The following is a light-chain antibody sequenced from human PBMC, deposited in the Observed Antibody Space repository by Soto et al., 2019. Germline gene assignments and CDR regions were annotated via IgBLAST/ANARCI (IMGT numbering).Light chain of an antibody. J-gene: IGLJ3*02. CDR1: TGAVTGGHY. V-gene: IGLV7-46*01. CDR3: LLSYRGTRV. Sequence: QAVVTQEPSLTVSPGGTVTLTCDSSTGAVTGGHYPYWFQQKPGQAPRTLIYDTSNKHSWTPARFSGSLLGGKAALTVSGAQPEDEAEYYCLLSYRGTRVFGGGTQLTVL. CDR2: DTS.